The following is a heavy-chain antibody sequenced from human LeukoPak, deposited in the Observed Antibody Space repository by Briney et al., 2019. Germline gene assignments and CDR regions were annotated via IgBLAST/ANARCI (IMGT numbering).Heavy chain of an antibody. V-gene: IGHV3-30-3*01. CDR1: GFTFSSYA. CDR3: ARDPTYYYGSGSYQRYFQH. CDR2: IAYDGSNK. Sequence: GGSLRLSCAASGFTFSSYARHWVRQAPGKGLEWVAVIAYDGSNKYYADSVKVRFTISRDDSKTTLSLQMNSLRAADTAVYYCARDPTYYYGSGSYQRYFQHWGQGTLVTVSS. J-gene: IGHJ1*01. D-gene: IGHD3-10*01.